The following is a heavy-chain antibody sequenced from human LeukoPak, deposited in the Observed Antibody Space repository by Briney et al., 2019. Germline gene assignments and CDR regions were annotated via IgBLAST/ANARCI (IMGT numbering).Heavy chain of an antibody. Sequence: SGGSLRLSCTASGFTFSDYSMHWVRQAPGKGLEYVSAINPNGGDTCYADSVKGRFTISRDNSKNTLYLQMGSLGADDMAMYYCTRVVGYGHFDYWGQGTLVTVSS. CDR1: GFTFSDYS. D-gene: IGHD1-26*01. CDR2: INPNGGDT. J-gene: IGHJ4*02. V-gene: IGHV3-64*02. CDR3: TRVVGYGHFDY.